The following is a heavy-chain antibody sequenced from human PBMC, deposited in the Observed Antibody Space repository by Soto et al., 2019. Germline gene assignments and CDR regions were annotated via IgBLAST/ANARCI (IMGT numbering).Heavy chain of an antibody. CDR2: TSYDGSNN. J-gene: IGHJ4*02. Sequence: HVQLVESGAGVVQPGTSLRLSCVGSGFTFRSYVIHWLRQAPGKRLEWVALTSYDGSNNFYGDSVKGRFTISRDNSRNTVELRMDSLRVEDTALECCARWRTTGGLDVWGQGTVVSVSS. CDR3: ARWRTTGGLDV. D-gene: IGHD3-16*01. V-gene: IGHV3-33*05. CDR1: GFTFRSYV.